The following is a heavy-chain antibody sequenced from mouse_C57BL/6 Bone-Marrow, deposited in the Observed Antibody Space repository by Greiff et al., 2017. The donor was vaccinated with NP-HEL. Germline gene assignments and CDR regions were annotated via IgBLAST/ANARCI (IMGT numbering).Heavy chain of an antibody. D-gene: IGHD1-1*01. V-gene: IGHV5-6*02. CDR1: GFTFSSYG. J-gene: IGHJ3*01. Sequence: DVKLVESGGDLVKPGGSLKLSCAASGFTFSSYGMSWVRQTPDKRLEWVATISSGGSYTYYPDSVKGRFTISRDNAKNTLYLQMSSLKSEDTAMYYCARHSITTVVAPFAYWGQGTLVTVSA. CDR3: ARHSITTVVAPFAY. CDR2: ISSGGSYT.